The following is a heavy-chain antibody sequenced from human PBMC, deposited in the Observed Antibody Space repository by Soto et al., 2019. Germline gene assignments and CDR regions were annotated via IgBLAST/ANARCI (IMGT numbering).Heavy chain of an antibody. Sequence: ASVKVSCKASGYTFTGYYLHWVRQAPGQGLEWMGWINPKNGGTKYGQKFQGRVTMTRDTSINTAYMELTGLKSDDTAVYYCAKEGVIDAPPPYNWFDPWGQGVLVTVSS. V-gene: IGHV1-2*02. CDR1: GYTFTGYY. D-gene: IGHD2-21*01. CDR2: INPKNGGT. CDR3: AKEGVIDAPPPYNWFDP. J-gene: IGHJ5*02.